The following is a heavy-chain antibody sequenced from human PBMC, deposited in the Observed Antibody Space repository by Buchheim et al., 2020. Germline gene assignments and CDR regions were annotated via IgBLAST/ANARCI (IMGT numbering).Heavy chain of an antibody. V-gene: IGHV3-30*04. CDR1: GFTFSSYA. Sequence: QVQLVESGGGVVQPGRSLRLSCAASGFTFSSYAMHWVRQAPGKGLEWVAVISYDGSNKYYADSVKGRFTISRENSKNTLYLQMNSLRAEDTAVYYCARDRTYYGSGSLYYYYGMDVWGQGTT. D-gene: IGHD3-10*01. CDR3: ARDRTYYGSGSLYYYYGMDV. CDR2: ISYDGSNK. J-gene: IGHJ6*02.